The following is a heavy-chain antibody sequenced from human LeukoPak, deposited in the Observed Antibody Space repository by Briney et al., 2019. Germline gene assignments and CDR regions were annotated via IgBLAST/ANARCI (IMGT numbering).Heavy chain of an antibody. CDR1: GDSFSSYY. V-gene: IGHV4-59*01. Sequence: PSETLSLTCTVSGDSFSSYYWSWLRQPPGKGLEWIGYIYYSGSTNYNPSLKSRVTISIDTSKNQFSLKLSSVTAADTAMYLCARGGIVPSATYDYWGQGTLVTVSS. CDR3: ARGGIVPSATYDY. CDR2: IYYSGST. J-gene: IGHJ4*02. D-gene: IGHD1-26*01.